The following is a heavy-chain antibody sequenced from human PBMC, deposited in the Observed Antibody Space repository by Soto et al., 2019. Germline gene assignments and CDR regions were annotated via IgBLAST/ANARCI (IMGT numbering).Heavy chain of an antibody. D-gene: IGHD3-9*01. CDR2: IWYDGSNK. CDR1: GFTFSNAW. V-gene: IGHV3-33*08. CDR3: ARDNILTGYAFDI. J-gene: IGHJ3*02. Sequence: PRGSLRLSCAASGFTFSNAWMHWVRQAPGKGLEWVAVIWYDGSNKYYADSVKGRFTISRDNSKNTLYLQMNSLRAEDTAVYYCARDNILTGYAFDIWGQGTMVTVSS.